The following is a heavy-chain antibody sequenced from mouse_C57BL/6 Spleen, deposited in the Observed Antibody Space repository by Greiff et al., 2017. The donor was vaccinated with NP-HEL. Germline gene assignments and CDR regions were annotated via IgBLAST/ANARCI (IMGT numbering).Heavy chain of an antibody. V-gene: IGHV1-76*01. J-gene: IGHJ3*01. CDR3: AIDAY. Sequence: VQLQESGAELVRPGASVKLSCKASGYTFTDYYINWVKQRPGQGLEWIARIYPGSGNTYYNEKFKGKATLTAEKSSSTAYMQLSSLTSEDSAVYFCAIDAYWGQGTLVTVSA. CDR1: GYTFTDYY. CDR2: IYPGSGNT.